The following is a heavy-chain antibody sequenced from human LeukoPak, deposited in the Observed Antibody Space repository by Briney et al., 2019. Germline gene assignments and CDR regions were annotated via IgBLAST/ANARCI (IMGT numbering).Heavy chain of an antibody. J-gene: IGHJ4*02. CDR1: GFTFDDYA. CDR2: TSWNSGSI. V-gene: IGHV3-9*01. Sequence: PGGSLRLSCAASGFTFDDYAMHWVRQAPGKGLEWVSGTSWNSGSIGYADSVKGRFTISRDNAKNSLYLQMNSLRAEDTALYYCAKAGSYYYDSSGLYYFDYWGQGTLVTVSS. CDR3: AKAGSYYYDSSGLYYFDY. D-gene: IGHD3-22*01.